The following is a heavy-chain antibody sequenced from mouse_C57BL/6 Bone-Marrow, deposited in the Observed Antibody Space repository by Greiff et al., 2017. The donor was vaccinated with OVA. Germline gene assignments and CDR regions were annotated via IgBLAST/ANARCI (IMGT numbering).Heavy chain of an antibody. D-gene: IGHD1-1*01. Sequence: EVHLVESGGGLVKPGGSLKLSCAASGFTFSSYAMSWVRQTPEKRLEWVATISDGGSYTYYPDNVKGRFTISRDNAKNNRYLQMSHLKSEDTAMYYCARYYYGSSPYWGQGTSVTVSS. CDR3: ARYYYGSSPY. CDR2: ISDGGSYT. J-gene: IGHJ4*01. CDR1: GFTFSSYA. V-gene: IGHV5-4*01.